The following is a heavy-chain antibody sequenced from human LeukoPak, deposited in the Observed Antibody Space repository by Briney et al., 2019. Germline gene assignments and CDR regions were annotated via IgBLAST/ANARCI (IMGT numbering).Heavy chain of an antibody. Sequence: GGSLRLSCAASGFTFSSYAMHWVRQAPGKGLEYVSAISSNGGSTYYANSVKGRFTISRDNSKSTLYLQMGSLRAEDMAVYYCARDRQRSWYSGSWGHYWGQGTLVTVSS. CDR3: ARDRQRSWYSGSWGHY. V-gene: IGHV3-64*01. D-gene: IGHD1-26*01. CDR2: ISSNGGST. J-gene: IGHJ4*02. CDR1: GFTFSSYA.